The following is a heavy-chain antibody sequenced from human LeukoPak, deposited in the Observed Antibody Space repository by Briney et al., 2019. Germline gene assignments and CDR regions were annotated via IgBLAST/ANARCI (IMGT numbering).Heavy chain of an antibody. Sequence: PGGSLRLSCAASGFTFSSYSMNWVRQAPGKGLEWVSSISSSSSYIYYADSEKGRFTISRDNAKNPLYLQMNSLRAEDTAVYYCAREGGYSYGSHAFDIWGQGTMVTVSS. V-gene: IGHV3-21*01. CDR2: ISSSSSYI. J-gene: IGHJ3*02. CDR3: AREGGYSYGSHAFDI. CDR1: GFTFSSYS. D-gene: IGHD5-18*01.